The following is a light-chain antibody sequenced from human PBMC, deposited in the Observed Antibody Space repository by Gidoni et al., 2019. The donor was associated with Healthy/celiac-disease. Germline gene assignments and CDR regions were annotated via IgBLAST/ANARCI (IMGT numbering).Light chain of an antibody. V-gene: IGKV3-11*01. CDR1: QSVSSY. J-gene: IGKJ1*01. Sequence: MVLTQSPATLSLSPGERATLSCRASQSVSSYLAWYQQKPGQAPRLLIYDASNRATGIPARFSGSGSGTDFTLTISSLEPEDFAVYYCQQRSTWTFGQGTKVEIK. CDR2: DAS. CDR3: QQRSTWT.